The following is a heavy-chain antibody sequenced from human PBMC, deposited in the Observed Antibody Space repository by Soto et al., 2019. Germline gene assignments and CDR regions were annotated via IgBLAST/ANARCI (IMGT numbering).Heavy chain of an antibody. CDR2: INPSGGST. D-gene: IGHD6-6*01. V-gene: IGHV1-46*01. J-gene: IGHJ6*02. CDR1: GYTFTSYY. CDR3: ARGEYTAEYSSSFYYYYGMDV. Sequence: ASVKVSCKASGYTFTSYYMHWVRQAPGQGREWMGIINPSGGSTSYAQKFQGRVTMTRDTSTSTVYMELSSLRSEDTAVYYCARGEYTAEYSSSFYYYYGMDVWGQGXTVTVYS.